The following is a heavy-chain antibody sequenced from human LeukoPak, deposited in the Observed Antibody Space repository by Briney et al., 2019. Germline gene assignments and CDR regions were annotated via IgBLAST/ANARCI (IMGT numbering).Heavy chain of an antibody. V-gene: IGHV3-30*18. Sequence: PGRPLRLSCAASGVTFSSYGMHWLRQAPGKGLEWVALISYDGSDKYFADSVKGRFTISRDNSKNTLYLQVNSLRGDDTAVYYCAKERGRLGELSLYLAIDYWGQGTLVTVSA. CDR1: GVTFSSYG. D-gene: IGHD3-16*02. CDR2: ISYDGSDK. CDR3: AKERGRLGELSLYLAIDY. J-gene: IGHJ4*02.